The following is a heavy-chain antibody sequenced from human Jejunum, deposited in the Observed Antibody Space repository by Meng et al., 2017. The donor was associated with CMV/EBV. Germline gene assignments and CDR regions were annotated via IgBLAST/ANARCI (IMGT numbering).Heavy chain of an antibody. CDR1: CRNYA. CDR3: AKDSPILMVYANYFDY. D-gene: IGHD2-8*01. V-gene: IGHV3-23*01. J-gene: IGHJ4*02. Sequence: CRNYAMNGGRQATGKGLEWVSTISGSGGTIYYADSVKGRFTISRDNSKNTLYLQMNSLRAEDTAVYYCAKDSPILMVYANYFDYWGQGTPVTVSS. CDR2: ISGSGGTI.